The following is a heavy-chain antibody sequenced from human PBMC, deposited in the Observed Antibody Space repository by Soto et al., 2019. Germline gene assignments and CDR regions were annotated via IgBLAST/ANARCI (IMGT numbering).Heavy chain of an antibody. CDR2: VYHSGST. Sequence: SETLSLTWAVSGDSIRSNHWLSWVRQSPGKGLEWIGEVYHSGSTIYNPSLESRVSISVDKSKNQFSLKLTSVTAADAALYYCARDYRSSGDYFDSWGQGTLVTVSS. CDR3: ARDYRSSGDYFDS. V-gene: IGHV4-4*02. D-gene: IGHD3-10*01. J-gene: IGHJ4*02. CDR1: GDSIRSNHW.